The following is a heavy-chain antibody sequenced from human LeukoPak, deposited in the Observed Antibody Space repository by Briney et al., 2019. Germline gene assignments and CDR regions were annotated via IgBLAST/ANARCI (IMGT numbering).Heavy chain of an antibody. D-gene: IGHD3-3*01. J-gene: IGHJ6*02. CDR3: AGPTWSGYDYYYYGMDV. Sequence: SVKVSCKASGGTFSSYAISWVRQAPGQGLEWMGRIIPIFGIANYAQKFQGRVTITADKSTSTAYMELSSLRSEDTAVYYCAGPTWSGYDYYYYGMDVWGQGTTVTVSS. CDR2: IIPIFGIA. CDR1: GGTFSSYA. V-gene: IGHV1-69*04.